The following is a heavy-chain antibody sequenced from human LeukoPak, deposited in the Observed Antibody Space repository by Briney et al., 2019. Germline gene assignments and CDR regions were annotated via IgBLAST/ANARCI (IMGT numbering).Heavy chain of an antibody. J-gene: IGHJ6*02. CDR2: IYSGGST. V-gene: IGHV3-66*01. CDR3: ARDYPVGQQLVYYYYGMDV. CDR1: GFTFDDYG. Sequence: GGSLRLSCAASGFTFDDYGMSWVRQAPGKGLEWVSVIYSGGSTYYADSVKGRFTISRDNSKNTLYLQMNSLRAEDTAVYYCARDYPVGQQLVYYYYGMDVWGQGTTVTVSS. D-gene: IGHD6-13*01.